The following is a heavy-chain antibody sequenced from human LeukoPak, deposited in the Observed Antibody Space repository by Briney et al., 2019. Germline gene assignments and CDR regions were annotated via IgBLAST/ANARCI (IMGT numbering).Heavy chain of an antibody. CDR2: ISSSSSTI. Sequence: GSLRLSCAASGFTFSSYSMNWVRQAPGKGLEWVSYISSSSSTIYYADSVKGRFTISRDNAKNSLYLQMNSLRAEDTAVYYCARGIGAFAFDIWGQGTMVTVSS. CDR3: ARGIGAFAFDI. D-gene: IGHD4/OR15-4a*01. J-gene: IGHJ3*02. CDR1: GFTFSSYS. V-gene: IGHV3-48*01.